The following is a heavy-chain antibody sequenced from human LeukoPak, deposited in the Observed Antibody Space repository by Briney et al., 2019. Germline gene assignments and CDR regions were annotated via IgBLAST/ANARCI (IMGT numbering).Heavy chain of an antibody. CDR2: IIPIFGTA. D-gene: IGHD6-6*01. J-gene: IGHJ5*02. CDR3: AYSSRDWFDP. V-gene: IGHV1-69*05. CDR1: GGTFSSYA. Sequence: SVKVSCKASGGTFSSYAISWVRQAPGQGLEWMGGIIPIFGTANYAQKFQGRVTITTDDSTSTAYMELSSLRSEDTAVYYCAYSSRDWFDPWGQGTLVTVSS.